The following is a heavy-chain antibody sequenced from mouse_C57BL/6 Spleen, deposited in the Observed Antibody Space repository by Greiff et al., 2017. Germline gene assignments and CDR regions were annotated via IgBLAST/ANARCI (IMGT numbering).Heavy chain of an antibody. D-gene: IGHD2-4*01. Sequence: VQLQQSGAELVRPGASVTLSCKASGYTFTDYEMHWVKQTPVHGLEWIGAIDPETGGTAYNQKFKGKAILTADKSSSTAYMELRSLTSEDSAVYYCTRRLYYDYFAYWGQGTLVTVSA. CDR1: GYTFTDYE. V-gene: IGHV1-15*01. CDR3: TRRLYYDYFAY. J-gene: IGHJ3*01. CDR2: IDPETGGT.